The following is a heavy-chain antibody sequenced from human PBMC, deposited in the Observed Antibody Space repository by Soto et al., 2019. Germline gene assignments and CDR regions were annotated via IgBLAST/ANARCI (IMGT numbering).Heavy chain of an antibody. CDR1: GFTFSSYA. V-gene: IGHV3-23*01. CDR3: AKGGDIVVVPAAISNYYYYMDV. Sequence: GGSLRLSCAASGFTFSSYAMSWVRQAPGKGLEWVSAISGSGGSTYYADSVKGRFTISRDNSKNTLYLQMNSLRAEDTAVYYCAKGGDIVVVPAAISNYYYYMDVWGKATTVTVSS. D-gene: IGHD2-2*01. J-gene: IGHJ6*03. CDR2: ISGSGGST.